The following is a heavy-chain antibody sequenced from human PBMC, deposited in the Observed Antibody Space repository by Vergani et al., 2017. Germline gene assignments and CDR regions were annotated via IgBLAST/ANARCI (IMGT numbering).Heavy chain of an antibody. Sequence: EVQLVESGGGLVQPGGSLRLSCAASGFTFSSYEMNWVRQAPGKGLEWVSYISSSGSTIYYADSVKGRFTISRDNAKNSLYLQMNSLRAEDTAVYYCARDLKVRGVIRMSGYGMDVWGQGTTVTVSS. J-gene: IGHJ6*02. V-gene: IGHV3-48*03. CDR3: ARDLKVRGVIRMSGYGMDV. CDR2: ISSSGSTI. CDR1: GFTFSSYE. D-gene: IGHD3-10*01.